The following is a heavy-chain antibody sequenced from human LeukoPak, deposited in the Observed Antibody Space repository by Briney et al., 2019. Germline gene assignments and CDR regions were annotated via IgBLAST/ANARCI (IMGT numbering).Heavy chain of an antibody. CDR2: IYYSGST. Sequence: SETLSLTCTVSGGSISSSSYYWGWIRQPPGKGLEWIGSIYYSGSTYYNPSLKSRVTISVDTSKNQFSLKLSSVTAADTAVYYCARQSIAAAGGDGYYYYGMDVWGRGTTVTVSS. D-gene: IGHD6-13*01. V-gene: IGHV4-39*01. CDR1: GGSISSSSYY. J-gene: IGHJ6*02. CDR3: ARQSIAAAGGDGYYYYGMDV.